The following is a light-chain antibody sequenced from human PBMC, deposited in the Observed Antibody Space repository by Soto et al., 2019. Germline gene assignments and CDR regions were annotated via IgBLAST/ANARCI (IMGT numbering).Light chain of an antibody. Sequence: DIVMTQSPDSLAVSLGERATINCKSSQSVFYSSNNKNYLAWYQQKPGQPPKLLIYWASTRESGVPDRFSGSGSGTDFTLTISSLQAEDVAVYYGQQYYRPWTFGKGTKVEIK. CDR3: QQYYRPWT. V-gene: IGKV4-1*01. CDR2: WAS. J-gene: IGKJ1*01. CDR1: QSVFYSSNNKNY.